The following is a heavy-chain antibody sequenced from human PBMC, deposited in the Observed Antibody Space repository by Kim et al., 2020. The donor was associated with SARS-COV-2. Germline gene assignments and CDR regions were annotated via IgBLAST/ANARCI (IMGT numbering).Heavy chain of an antibody. J-gene: IGHJ4*02. Sequence: GGSLRLSCAASGFTFSSYSMNWVRQAPGKGLEWVSSISSSSSYIYYADSVKGRFTISRDNAKNSLYLQMNSLRAEDTAVYYCARGKSPDYVWGSYRYTAPYYFDYWGQGTLVTVSS. V-gene: IGHV3-21*01. D-gene: IGHD3-16*02. CDR3: ARGKSPDYVWGSYRYTAPYYFDY. CDR2: ISSSSSYI. CDR1: GFTFSSYS.